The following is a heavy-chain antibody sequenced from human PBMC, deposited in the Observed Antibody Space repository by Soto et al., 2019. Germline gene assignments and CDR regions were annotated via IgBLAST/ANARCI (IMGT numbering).Heavy chain of an antibody. CDR3: AHSLYDYVWGTNWFDP. J-gene: IGHJ5*02. CDR1: GFSLSTSGVG. D-gene: IGHD3-16*01. CDR2: IYWDDDK. Sequence: QITLKESGPTLVKPTQTLTLTCTFSGFSLSTSGVGVGWIRQPPGKALEWLALIYWDDDKRYSPSLKSRLTIAKDTSKNQVVLTMTNMDPVDTATYYCAHSLYDYVWGTNWFDPGGQGTLVTVSS. V-gene: IGHV2-5*02.